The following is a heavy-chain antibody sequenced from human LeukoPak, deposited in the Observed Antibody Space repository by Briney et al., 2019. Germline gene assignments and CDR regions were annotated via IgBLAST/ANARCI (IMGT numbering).Heavy chain of an antibody. CDR1: GLTFSRYN. Sequence: GGSLRLSCAASGLTFSRYNMNWVRQAPGKGLEWVSSIGTSSNNIHYTDSVKGRFTISRDNAKNSLYLQVDSLRVEDTAVYFCASGTVGNYALDYWGQGTLVTVSS. V-gene: IGHV3-21*01. CDR3: ASGTVGNYALDY. D-gene: IGHD1-7*01. J-gene: IGHJ4*02. CDR2: IGTSSNNI.